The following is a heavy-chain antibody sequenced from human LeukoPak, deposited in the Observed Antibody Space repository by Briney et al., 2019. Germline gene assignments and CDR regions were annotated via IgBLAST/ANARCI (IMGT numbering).Heavy chain of an antibody. CDR1: GGSISSSSYY. Sequence: SETLSLTCTVSGGSISSSSYYWGWIRQPPGKGLEWIGSIYYSGSTYYNPSLKSRVTISVDTSKNQFSLKLSSVTAADTAVYYCARGSFYYDFWSGYSDSNFDYWGQGTLVTVSS. J-gene: IGHJ4*02. CDR2: IYYSGST. D-gene: IGHD3-3*01. CDR3: ARGSFYYDFWSGYSDSNFDY. V-gene: IGHV4-39*07.